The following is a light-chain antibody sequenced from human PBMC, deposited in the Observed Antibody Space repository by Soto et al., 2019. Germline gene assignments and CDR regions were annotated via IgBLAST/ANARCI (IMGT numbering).Light chain of an antibody. Sequence: DIVMTQSPDSLAVSLGERATINCKSSQSVLYSSNNKNYLAWYQQKPGQPPKLLIYWASTRESGVPDRFSGSGSGTDFTLTISSLQAEDEAVYYCQQYYSGVTFGQGTKVQIK. J-gene: IGKJ1*01. V-gene: IGKV4-1*01. CDR2: WAS. CDR1: QSVLYSSNNKNY. CDR3: QQYYSGVT.